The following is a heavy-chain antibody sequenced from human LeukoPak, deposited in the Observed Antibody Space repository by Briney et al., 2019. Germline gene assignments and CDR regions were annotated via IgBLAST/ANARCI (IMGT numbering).Heavy chain of an antibody. CDR1: GGSFSGYY. CDR3: ARDPGYSYGHGDAFDI. D-gene: IGHD5-18*01. Sequence: SETLSLTCAVYGGSFSGYYWSWIRQPPGKGLEWIGEINHSGSTNYNPSLKSRVTISVDTSKNQFSLKLSSVTAADTAVYYCARDPGYSYGHGDAFDIWGQGTMVTVSS. CDR2: INHSGST. V-gene: IGHV4-34*01. J-gene: IGHJ3*02.